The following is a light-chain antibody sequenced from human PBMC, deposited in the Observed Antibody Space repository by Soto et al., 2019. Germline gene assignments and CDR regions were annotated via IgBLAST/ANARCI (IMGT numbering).Light chain of an antibody. Sequence: EIVMTQSPATLSVSPGERSTLSCRSSLSVSGNLARYQQKPGQAPRLLIYGASTRATGIPARFSGSGSGTEFTLTLSSLQSEDFAVYYCQQYNNWPPWTFGQGTKVDIK. V-gene: IGKV3-15*01. CDR1: LSVSGN. CDR3: QQYNNWPPWT. CDR2: GAS. J-gene: IGKJ1*01.